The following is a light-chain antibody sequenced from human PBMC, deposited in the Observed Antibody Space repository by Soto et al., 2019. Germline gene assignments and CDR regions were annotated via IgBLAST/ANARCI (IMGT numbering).Light chain of an antibody. V-gene: IGKV1-6*01. CDR1: QGIRDE. J-gene: IGKJ1*01. CDR3: LQDYDYPRT. Sequence: AIQMTQSPSSLSASVGDRVTITCRASQGIRDELGWYQQKAGKAPNLLISAASRLQSGVPSRFSGRGSGTDFTLTISSLXPEDFATYYCLQDYDYPRTFGQGTKVELK. CDR2: AAS.